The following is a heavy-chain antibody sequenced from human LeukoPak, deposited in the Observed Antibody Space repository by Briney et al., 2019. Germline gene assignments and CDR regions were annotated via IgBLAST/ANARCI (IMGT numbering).Heavy chain of an antibody. Sequence: ASVKVSCEASGYTFTGYYMHWVRQAPGQGLEWMGWINPNSGGTNYAQKFQGRVTMTRDTSISTAYMELSRLRSDDTAVYYCARVGDIVVVPAAISYWGQGTLVTVSS. CDR3: ARVGDIVVVPAAISY. J-gene: IGHJ4*02. V-gene: IGHV1-2*02. CDR2: INPNSGGT. CDR1: GYTFTGYY. D-gene: IGHD2-2*02.